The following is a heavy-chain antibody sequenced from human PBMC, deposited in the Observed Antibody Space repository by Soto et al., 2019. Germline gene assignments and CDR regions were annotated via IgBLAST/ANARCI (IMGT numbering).Heavy chain of an antibody. V-gene: IGHV4-39*02. CDR2: IHYSGST. J-gene: IGHJ1*01. Sequence: YRVCKSQSPGKGLDWIGTIHYSGSTYYNPSLKSRVTISVDASRTQFSLKLRSVTAADTAVYYCARVIWSGEPAPEY. CDR1: Y. D-gene: IGHD7-27*01. CDR3: ARVIWSGEPAPEY.